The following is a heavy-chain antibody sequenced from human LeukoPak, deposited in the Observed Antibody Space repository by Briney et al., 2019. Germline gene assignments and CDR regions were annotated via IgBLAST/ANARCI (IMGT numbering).Heavy chain of an antibody. CDR1: GGSISSRMYD. CDR3: ARKKPPELKSYDFWSGYRLFDY. V-gene: IGHV4-39*02. D-gene: IGHD3-3*01. J-gene: IGHJ4*02. Sequence: PSETLSLTCTVAGGSISSRMYDWGWIRQPPGKGLEWIGSIYYSGSTYYNPSLKSRVTTSVHTSKNHFSLSRSSVNAADTAVYYCARKKPPELKSYDFWSGYRLFDYWGQGTLVTVSS. CDR2: IYYSGST.